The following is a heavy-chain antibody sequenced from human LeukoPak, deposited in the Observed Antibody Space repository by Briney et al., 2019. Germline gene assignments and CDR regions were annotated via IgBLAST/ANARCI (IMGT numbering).Heavy chain of an antibody. V-gene: IGHV3-30-3*01. CDR1: GFTFSSYA. J-gene: IGHJ4*02. D-gene: IGHD3-9*01. CDR2: ISYDGGNK. CDR3: ARDQREVLRYFDWLPPLDY. Sequence: GRSLRLSCAASGFTFSSYAMHWVRQAPGKGLEWVAVISYDGGNKYYADSVKGRFTISRDNSKNTLYLQMNSLRAEDTAVYYCARDQREVLRYFDWLPPLDYWGQGTLVTVSS.